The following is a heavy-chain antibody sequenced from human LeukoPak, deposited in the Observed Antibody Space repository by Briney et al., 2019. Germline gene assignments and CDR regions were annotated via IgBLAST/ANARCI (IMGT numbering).Heavy chain of an antibody. J-gene: IGHJ3*02. V-gene: IGHV4-61*02. D-gene: IGHD3-22*01. CDR2: ISSSGST. Sequence: SQTLSLTCTVSGGSISSGTYYWSWIRQPAGKGLEWIGRISSSGSTNYNPSLKSRVTISVDTSKNQFSLKLSSVTAADTAVYFCARGPYSYDSSGAFDIWGQGTMVTVSS. CDR3: ARGPYSYDSSGAFDI. CDR1: GGSISSGTYY.